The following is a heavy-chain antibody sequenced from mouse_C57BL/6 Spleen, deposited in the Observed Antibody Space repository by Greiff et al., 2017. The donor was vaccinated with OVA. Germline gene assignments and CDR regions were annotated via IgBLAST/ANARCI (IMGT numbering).Heavy chain of an antibody. Sequence: QVQLQQSGAELARPGASVKMSCKASCYTFTSYTMHWVKQRPGQGLEWIGYINPSSGYTKYNQKFKDKATLTADKSSSTAYMQLSSLTSEDSAVYYCARETTVVATRWYFDVWGTGTTVTVSS. V-gene: IGHV1-4*01. J-gene: IGHJ1*03. CDR3: ARETTVVATRWYFDV. D-gene: IGHD1-1*01. CDR1: CYTFTSYT. CDR2: INPSSGYT.